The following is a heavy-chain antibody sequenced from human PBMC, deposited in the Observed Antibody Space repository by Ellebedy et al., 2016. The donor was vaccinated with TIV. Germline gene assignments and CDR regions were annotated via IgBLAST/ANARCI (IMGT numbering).Heavy chain of an antibody. J-gene: IGHJ5*02. CDR3: ARSLAVAGTGNWFDP. CDR1: GYRFSSYW. D-gene: IGHD6-19*01. V-gene: IGHV5-51*01. Sequence: GESLKISCKGSGYRFSSYWIGWVRQMPGKGLEWMGIIYPGDSDTRYSPSFQGQVTISADKSISTAYLQWSSLKASDTAMYYCARSLAVAGTGNWFDPWGQGTLVTVSS. CDR2: IYPGDSDT.